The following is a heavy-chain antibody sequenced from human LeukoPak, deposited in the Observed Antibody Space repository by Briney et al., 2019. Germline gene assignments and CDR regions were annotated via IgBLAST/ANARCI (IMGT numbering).Heavy chain of an antibody. CDR3: AKGTARSGSYY. V-gene: IGHV3-23*01. Sequence: GGSLRLSCAASGFTFSSYWMSWVRQAPGKGLEWVSAISGSGGSTYYADSVKGRFTISRDNSKNTLYLQMNSLRAEDTAVYYCAKGTARSGSYYWGQGTLVTVSS. CDR2: ISGSGGST. CDR1: GFTFSSYW. D-gene: IGHD1-26*01. J-gene: IGHJ4*02.